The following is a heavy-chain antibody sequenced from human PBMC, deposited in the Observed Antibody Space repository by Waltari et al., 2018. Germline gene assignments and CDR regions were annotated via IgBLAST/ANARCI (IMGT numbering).Heavy chain of an antibody. CDR1: GYTFTGYY. J-gene: IGHJ4*02. D-gene: IGHD5-12*01. CDR2: INPTSVGT. CDR3: ARGVYSGYDTGY. Sequence: QVQLVQSGAEVKKPGASVKVSCKASGYTFTGYYMHWVRQAPGQGLEGMGRINPTSVGTNYAQNFQGRVTMTRDTSISTAYMELSRLRSDDTAVYYCARGVYSGYDTGYWGQGTLVTVSS. V-gene: IGHV1-2*06.